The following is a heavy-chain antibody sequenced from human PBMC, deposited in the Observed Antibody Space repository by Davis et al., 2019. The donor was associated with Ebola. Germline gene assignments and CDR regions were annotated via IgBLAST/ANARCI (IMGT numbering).Heavy chain of an antibody. CDR1: GFTFSNAW. D-gene: IGHD1-7*01. V-gene: IGHV3-21*01. J-gene: IGHJ5*02. Sequence: PGGSLRLSCAGSGFTFSNAWMNWVRQAPGKGLEWVSSISSRNNYIYYADSVKGRFAISRDNAKNSLYLQMNSLRAEDTAVYYCARDLFPSITGTTGNWFDPWGQGTLVTVSS. CDR2: ISSRNNYI. CDR3: ARDLFPSITGTTGNWFDP.